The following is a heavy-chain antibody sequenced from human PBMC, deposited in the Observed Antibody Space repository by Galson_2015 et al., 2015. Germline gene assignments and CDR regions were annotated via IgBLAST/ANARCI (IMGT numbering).Heavy chain of an antibody. CDR2: INPNSGGT. CDR1: GYTFTGYY. D-gene: IGHD3-3*01. Sequence: VKVSCKASGYTFTGYYMHWVRQAPGQGLEWMGWINPNSGGTNYAQKFQGWVTMTRDTSISTAYMELSRLRSDDTAVYYCAREGRFLEWLSTYYYYYGMDVWGQGTTVTVSS. V-gene: IGHV1-2*04. J-gene: IGHJ6*02. CDR3: AREGRFLEWLSTYYYYYGMDV.